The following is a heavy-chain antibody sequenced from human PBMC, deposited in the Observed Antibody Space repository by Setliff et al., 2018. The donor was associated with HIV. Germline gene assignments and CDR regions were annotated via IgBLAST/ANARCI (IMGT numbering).Heavy chain of an antibody. Sequence: PSETLSLTCAVHGGSFSDYYWTWIRQPPGKGLEWIGEIKHSGSTNYNPSLKSRVTISVDTAKNQFSLNLTSVTAADTAVYYCARGGFKWSGSYADYWGQGTLV. CDR2: IKHSGST. CDR1: GGSFSDYY. D-gene: IGHD1-26*01. V-gene: IGHV4-34*01. CDR3: ARGGFKWSGSYADY. J-gene: IGHJ4*02.